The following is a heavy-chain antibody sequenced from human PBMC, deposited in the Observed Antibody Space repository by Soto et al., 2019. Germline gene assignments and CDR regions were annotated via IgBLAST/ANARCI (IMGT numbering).Heavy chain of an antibody. CDR1: GYTFSRYG. V-gene: IGHV1-18*01. CDR2: ISTYNEKT. J-gene: IGHJ6*02. D-gene: IGHD2-15*01. Sequence: QVHLVQSGAEMKKPGASVKVSCKASGYTFSRYGISWVRQAPGQGLECMGWISTYNEKTNYAQDFQGRVSRTTDTSTSTAYMEVRSLTSDDTAVYYCAREGYCSSGSCALYYHDYFGMDVWGQGTTVTVSS. CDR3: AREGYCSSGSCALYYHDYFGMDV.